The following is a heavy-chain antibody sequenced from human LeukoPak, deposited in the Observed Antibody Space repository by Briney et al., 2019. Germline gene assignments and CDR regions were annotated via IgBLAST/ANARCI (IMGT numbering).Heavy chain of an antibody. CDR3: ARAVGAARGDY. D-gene: IGHD1-26*01. J-gene: IGHJ4*02. CDR1: GGSISSSSYY. CDR2: IYYSGST. Sequence: SETLSLTCTVSGGSISSSSYYWGWIRQPPGKGLVWIGSIYYSGSTYYNPYLKSRVTISVDTTKNQFSLKLSSVTAADTAVYYCARAVGAARGDYWGQGTLVTVSS. V-gene: IGHV4-39*07.